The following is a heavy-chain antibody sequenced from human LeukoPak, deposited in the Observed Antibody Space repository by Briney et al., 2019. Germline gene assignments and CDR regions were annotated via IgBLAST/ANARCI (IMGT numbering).Heavy chain of an antibody. V-gene: IGHV3-21*01. CDR1: GFTFSSYS. CDR2: ISSSSSYI. Sequence: GGSLRLSCAASGFTFSSYSMNWVRQAPGKGLEWVSSISSSSSYIYYADSVKGRFTISRDNAKSSLYLQMNSLRAEDTAVYYCAREILGTRDLYYYYYGMDVWGKGTTVTVSS. CDR3: AREILGTRDLYYYYYGMDV. J-gene: IGHJ6*04.